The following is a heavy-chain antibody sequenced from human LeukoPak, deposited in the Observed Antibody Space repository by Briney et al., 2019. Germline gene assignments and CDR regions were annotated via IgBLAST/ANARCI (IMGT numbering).Heavy chain of an antibody. CDR3: ARDNSGTYWSGDAFDI. J-gene: IGHJ3*02. V-gene: IGHV1-18*01. D-gene: IGHD1-26*01. CDR1: GYTFTSYG. Sequence: GASVKVSCKGSGYTFTSYGISWVRQAPGQGLEWMGWISTYNGNTNYEQKFQGRVTMTTDTSTSTAYMEVRSLRSDDTAVYYCARDNSGTYWSGDAFDIWGQGTMVTVSS. CDR2: ISTYNGNT.